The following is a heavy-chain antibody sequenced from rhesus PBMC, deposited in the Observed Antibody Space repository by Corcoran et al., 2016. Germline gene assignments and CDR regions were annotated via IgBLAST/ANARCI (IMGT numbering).Heavy chain of an antibody. J-gene: IGHJ4*01. CDR2: IYGSRGNT. CDR1: GGSISRND. CDR3: ARVRWNDLYDY. V-gene: IGHV4-147*01. D-gene: IGHD1-14*01. Sequence: QVQLQESGPGLVKPSETPSLTCAVSGGSISRNDWSWIRQPSGKGLEWIGRIYGSRGNTSYNPSLTSRVTISADTSKNQFSLKLSSVTAADTAVYYCARVRWNDLYDYWGQGVLVTVSS.